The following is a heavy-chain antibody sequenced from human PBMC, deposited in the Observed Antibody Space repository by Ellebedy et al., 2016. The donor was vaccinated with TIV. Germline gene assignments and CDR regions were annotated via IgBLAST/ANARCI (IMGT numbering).Heavy chain of an antibody. V-gene: IGHV3-33*01. J-gene: IGHJ4*02. CDR2: IWYDGTDE. Sequence: GESLKISCAASGFSFSSYGMHWVRQSPGKGLEWMAFIWYDGTDESYAESVEGRFSISRDNSKSTLYLHMKSLRAEDTAIYYCARDSRGRWTPFDHWGQGTVVAVSS. D-gene: IGHD4-23*01. CDR3: ARDSRGRWTPFDH. CDR1: GFSFSSYG.